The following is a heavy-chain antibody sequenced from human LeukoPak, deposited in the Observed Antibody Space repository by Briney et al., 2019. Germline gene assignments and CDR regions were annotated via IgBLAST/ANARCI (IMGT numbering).Heavy chain of an antibody. V-gene: IGHV1-2*06. J-gene: IGHJ5*02. CDR3: ARESAPVYYDSRLNWFDP. D-gene: IGHD3-22*01. Sequence: AASVKVSCKASGYTFTDYYIHWVRQAPGQGLEWMGRINPNSGGSNYAQKFQGRVTMTRDTSISTAYMELSRLRSDDTAVYYCARESAPVYYDSRLNWFDPWGQGTLVTVSS. CDR1: GYTFTDYY. CDR2: INPNSGGS.